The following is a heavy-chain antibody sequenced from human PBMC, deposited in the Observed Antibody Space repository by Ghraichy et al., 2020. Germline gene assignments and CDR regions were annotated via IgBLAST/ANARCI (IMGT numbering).Heavy chain of an antibody. Sequence: GGSLRLSCAASGFTFSSYWMSWVRQAPGKGLEWVANIKQDGSEKYYVDSVKGRFTISRDNAKNSLYLQMNSLRAEDTAVYYCARVRYYYDSSGYFDYWGQGTLVTVSS. J-gene: IGHJ4*02. V-gene: IGHV3-7*01. CDR3: ARVRYYYDSSGYFDY. D-gene: IGHD3-22*01. CDR2: IKQDGSEK. CDR1: GFTFSSYW.